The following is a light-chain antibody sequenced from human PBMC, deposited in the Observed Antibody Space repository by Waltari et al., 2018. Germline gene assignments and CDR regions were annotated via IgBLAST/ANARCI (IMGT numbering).Light chain of an antibody. CDR3: AAWDDSLSGVV. Sequence: SVLTQPPSASGTPGQRGTISCSGRSPNIGGNTVAWYQQVPGAAPKLLIYIDNERPSGVPDRFSGSKSGTSASLAISGLQSEDEALYYCAAWDDSLSGVVFGGGTKLTVL. J-gene: IGLJ2*01. CDR1: SPNIGGNT. CDR2: IDN. V-gene: IGLV1-44*01.